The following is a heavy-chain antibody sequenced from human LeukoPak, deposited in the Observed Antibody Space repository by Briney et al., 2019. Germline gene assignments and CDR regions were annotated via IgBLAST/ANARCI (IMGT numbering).Heavy chain of an antibody. CDR1: GGSIRGYY. CDR3: ARELGYCSGGSCYRYGFDP. D-gene: IGHD2-15*01. Sequence: PSETLSLTCTVSGGSIRGYYWSWIRQPPGKRLERIGYIYYSGSTNYNPSLKSRVTISVDTSKNQFSLKLSSVTAADTAVYYCARELGYCSGGSCYRYGFDPWGQGTLVTVSS. J-gene: IGHJ5*02. CDR2: IYYSGST. V-gene: IGHV4-59*01.